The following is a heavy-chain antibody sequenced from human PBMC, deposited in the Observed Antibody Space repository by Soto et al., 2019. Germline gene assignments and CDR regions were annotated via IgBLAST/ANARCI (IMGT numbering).Heavy chain of an antibody. Sequence: QVQLVKSGAEVKKPGASVKVSCKASGYTFTSYGISWVRQAPGQGLEWMGWISAYNGNTNYAQKLQGRVTMTTDTSTSTAYMELRSLRSDDTAVYYCARDPRGYCSSTSCSPDWFDPWGQGTLVTVSS. D-gene: IGHD2-2*01. J-gene: IGHJ5*02. CDR3: ARDPRGYCSSTSCSPDWFDP. CDR1: GYTFTSYG. CDR2: ISAYNGNT. V-gene: IGHV1-18*01.